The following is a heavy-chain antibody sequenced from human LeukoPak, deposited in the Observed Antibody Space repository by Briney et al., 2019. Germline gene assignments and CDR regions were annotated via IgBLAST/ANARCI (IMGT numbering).Heavy chain of an antibody. V-gene: IGHV4-59*08. CDR2: IYYSGST. CDR1: GGSISSYY. D-gene: IGHD6-6*01. Sequence: ASETLSLTCTVSGGSISSYYWSWIRQPPGKGLEWIGYIYYSGSTNYNPSLKSRVTMSVDTSKNQFSLKLSSVTAADTAVYYCARASSSGWFDPWGQGTLVTVSS. CDR3: ARASSSGWFDP. J-gene: IGHJ5*02.